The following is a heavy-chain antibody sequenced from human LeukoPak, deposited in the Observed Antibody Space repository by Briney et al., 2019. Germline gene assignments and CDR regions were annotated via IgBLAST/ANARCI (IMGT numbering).Heavy chain of an antibody. Sequence: PGGSLRLSCAASGFTFSSYDMNWVRQAPGKGLEWVSSISSSSSYIYYADSVKGRFAISRDNAKNSLYLQMNSLRAEDTAVYYCARESETSGMDVWGQGTTVTVSS. V-gene: IGHV3-21*01. J-gene: IGHJ6*02. CDR1: GFTFSSYD. CDR3: ARESETSGMDV. CDR2: ISSSSSYI.